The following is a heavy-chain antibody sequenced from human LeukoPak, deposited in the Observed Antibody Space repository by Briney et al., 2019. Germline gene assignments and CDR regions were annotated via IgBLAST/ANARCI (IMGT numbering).Heavy chain of an antibody. CDR1: GYTLTELS. CDR3: ATAGCSTTSCLIAAFDY. J-gene: IGHJ4*02. CDR2: FDPEDGEI. V-gene: IGHV1-24*01. D-gene: IGHD2-2*01. Sequence: ASVKVSCKVSGYTLTELSMHWVRQAPGKGLEWMGGFDPEDGEIIYAQKFQGRVTMTEDTSTDTAYMKLSSLKSEDTAVYYCATAGCSTTSCLIAAFDYWGQGTLVTVSS.